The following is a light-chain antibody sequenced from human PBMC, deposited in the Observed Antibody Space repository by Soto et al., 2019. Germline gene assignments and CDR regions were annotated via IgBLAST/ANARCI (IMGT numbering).Light chain of an antibody. CDR1: SSDVGGYNY. CDR2: EVC. Sequence: QSALTQPASVSGSPGQSITISCTGTSSDVGGYNYVSWYQQHPGKAPKLMIYEVCNRPSGVSNRLSGSKSGNTASLTISGLQAEDEADYYCNSYTSSGTLGVFGTGTKLTVL. V-gene: IGLV2-14*01. J-gene: IGLJ1*01. CDR3: NSYTSSGTLGV.